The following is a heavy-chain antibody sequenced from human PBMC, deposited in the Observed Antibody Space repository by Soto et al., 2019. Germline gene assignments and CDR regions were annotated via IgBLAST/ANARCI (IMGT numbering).Heavy chain of an antibody. V-gene: IGHV4-30-4*08. CDR1: GGSITSSSYY. Sequence: SETLSLTCTVSGGSITSSSYYWGWIRQPPGKGLEWIGYIYYSGTTHYNPSLKSRVSISVDTSKNQFSLKLSSVTAADTAAYFCARVAATIITFDYWGQGALVTVSS. D-gene: IGHD3-16*01. CDR3: ARVAATIITFDY. CDR2: IYYSGTT. J-gene: IGHJ4*02.